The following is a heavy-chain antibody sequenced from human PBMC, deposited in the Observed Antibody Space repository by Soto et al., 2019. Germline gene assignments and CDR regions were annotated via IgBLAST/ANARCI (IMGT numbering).Heavy chain of an antibody. V-gene: IGHV4-39*01. J-gene: IGHJ4*02. D-gene: IGHD6-19*01. CDR1: GGSISNSNYY. CDR3: ARHRAFSSGGSFDY. CDR2: IHYSGTT. Sequence: SETLSLTCTVSGGSISNSNYYWGWIRQPPGQGLEWIGSIHYSGTTYYNPSLNSRVAISVDTSNNQFSLNLNSMTAADTAVYYCARHRAFSSGGSFDYWGQGTLVTVSS.